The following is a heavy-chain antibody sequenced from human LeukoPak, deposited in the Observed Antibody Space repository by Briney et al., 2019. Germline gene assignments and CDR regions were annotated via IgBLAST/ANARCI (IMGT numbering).Heavy chain of an antibody. Sequence: ASVKVSCKASGYTFTSYGISWVRQAPGQGLEWMGWISAYNGNTNYAQKFQGRVTMTRNTSISTAYMELSSLRSEDTAVYYCARGLSHNYGSYLDVWGKGTTVTISS. CDR1: GYTFTSYG. V-gene: IGHV1-18*01. D-gene: IGHD3-10*01. CDR3: ARGLSHNYGSYLDV. J-gene: IGHJ6*03. CDR2: ISAYNGNT.